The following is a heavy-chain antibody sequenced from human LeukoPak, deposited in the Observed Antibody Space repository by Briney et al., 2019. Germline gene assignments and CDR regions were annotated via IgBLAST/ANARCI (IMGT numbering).Heavy chain of an antibody. J-gene: IGHJ6*03. CDR2: ISSSSSTI. V-gene: IGHV3-48*04. CDR3: ARPKVDDGYYYYYYYMDV. CDR1: GFTFSSYS. Sequence: GGSLRLSCAASGFTFSSYSMNWVRQAPGKGLEWVSYISSSSSTIYYADSVKGRFTISRDNAKNSLYLQMNSLRAKDTAVYYCARPKVDDGYYYYYYYMDVWGKGTTVTVSS. D-gene: IGHD5-12*01.